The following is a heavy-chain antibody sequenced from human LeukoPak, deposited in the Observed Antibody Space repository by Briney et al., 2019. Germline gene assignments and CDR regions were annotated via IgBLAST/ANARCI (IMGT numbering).Heavy chain of an antibody. CDR1: GGSIDSHTFY. CDR2: IYYSGST. D-gene: IGHD3-10*01. V-gene: IGHV4-39*01. CDR3: ARIVRGIILGPNYYSYSMDV. Sequence: SETLSLTCTVSGGSIDSHTFYWAWIRQPPGKGLEWIGNIYYSGSTYYNPSLKSRVTISRTTSKNQFSLNLTSVSAADRAVYYCARIVRGIILGPNYYSYSMDVWGKGATVTVSS. J-gene: IGHJ6*03.